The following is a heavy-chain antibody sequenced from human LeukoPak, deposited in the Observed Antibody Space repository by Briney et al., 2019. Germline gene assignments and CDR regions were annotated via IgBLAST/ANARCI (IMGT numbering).Heavy chain of an antibody. CDR2: IDHSGST. V-gene: IGHV4-30-2*01. CDR1: GGSISSGGYS. D-gene: IGHD2-2*03. J-gene: IGHJ5*02. Sequence: SETLSLTCAVSGGSISSGGYSWSWIRQPPGKGLEWIGYIDHSGSTYYNPSLKSRVTISVDRSKNQFSLKLSSVTAADTAVYYCARVAYGYCSSTSCSGNWFDPWGQGTLVTVSS. CDR3: ARVAYGYCSSTSCSGNWFDP.